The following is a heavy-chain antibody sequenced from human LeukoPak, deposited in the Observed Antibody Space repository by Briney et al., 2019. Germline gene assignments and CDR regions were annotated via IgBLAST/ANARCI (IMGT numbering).Heavy chain of an antibody. V-gene: IGHV3-30*18. CDR2: ISYDRSNK. CDR3: AKGLYYYGSGSYGNGPLDY. D-gene: IGHD3-10*01. Sequence: GGSLRLSCAACGFTFRSYGMHWVRQAPGKGLEWVAVISYDRSNKYYADSVKGRFTISRDNSKNTLYLQMNSLRAEDTAVYYSAKGLYYYGSGSYGNGPLDYWGQGTLVTVSS. CDR1: GFTFRSYG. J-gene: IGHJ4*02.